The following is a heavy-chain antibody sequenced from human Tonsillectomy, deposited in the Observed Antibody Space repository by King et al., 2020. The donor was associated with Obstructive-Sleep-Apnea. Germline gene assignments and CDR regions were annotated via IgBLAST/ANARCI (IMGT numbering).Heavy chain of an antibody. CDR3: ARMGGVPAAMGDY. CDR2: INPSGGST. CDR1: GYTFTSYY. Sequence: QLVQSGAEVKKPGASVKGSCKASGYTFTSYYIHWVRQAPGQGLEWMGIINPSGGSTSYAQTFQGGVTMTRDTSTSTVYMELSSLRSEDTAVYYCARMGGVPAAMGDYWGQGTLVTVSS. J-gene: IGHJ4*02. D-gene: IGHD2-2*01. V-gene: IGHV1-46*01.